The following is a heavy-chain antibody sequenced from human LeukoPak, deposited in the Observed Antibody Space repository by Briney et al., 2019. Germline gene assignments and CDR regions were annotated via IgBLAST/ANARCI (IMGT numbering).Heavy chain of an antibody. V-gene: IGHV4-30-2*01. D-gene: IGHD5-18*01. Sequence: SETLSLTCAVSGGSISSGGYSWSWLRQPPGKGLEWIGYIYHSGSTYYNPSLKSRVTISVDRSKNQFSLKLSSVTAADTAVYYCARGIQLWLVYFDYWGQGTLVTVSS. CDR2: IYHSGST. CDR1: GGSISSGGYS. CDR3: ARGIQLWLVYFDY. J-gene: IGHJ4*02.